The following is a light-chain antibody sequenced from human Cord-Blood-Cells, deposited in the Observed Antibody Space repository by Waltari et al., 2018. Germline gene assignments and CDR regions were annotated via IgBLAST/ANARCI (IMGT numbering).Light chain of an antibody. J-gene: IGKJ3*01. CDR3: QQSYSTPFT. CDR1: QSISSY. CDR2: AAS. V-gene: IGKV1-39*01. Sequence: DIQMTQSPSSLSASVGDRVTIPCRASQSISSYLNWYQQKPGKAPKLLIYAASSLQSGVPSSFSGSGSGTDFTLTISSLQPEDFATYYCQQSYSTPFTFGPGTKVDIK.